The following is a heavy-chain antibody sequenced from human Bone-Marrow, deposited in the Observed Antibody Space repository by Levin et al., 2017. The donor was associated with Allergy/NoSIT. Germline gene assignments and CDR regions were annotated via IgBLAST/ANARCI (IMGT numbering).Heavy chain of an antibody. CDR2: IYTGDTT. CDR1: GLTVSSSH. V-gene: IGHV3-53*01. CDR3: ARRVVLGGMDV. D-gene: IGHD4/OR15-4a*01. J-gene: IGHJ6*02. Sequence: PGGSLRLSCAVSGLTVSSSHMAWVRQAPGKGPEWVSVIYTGDTTQYADSVKGRFTMFRDISKNTVYLQMNSLRAEDTAMFYCARRVVLGGMDVWGQGTTVTVSS.